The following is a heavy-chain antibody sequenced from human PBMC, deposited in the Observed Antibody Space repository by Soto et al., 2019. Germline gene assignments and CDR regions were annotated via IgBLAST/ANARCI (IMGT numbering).Heavy chain of an antibody. V-gene: IGHV4-31*03. J-gene: IGHJ6*02. Sequence: QVQLQESGPGLVKPSQTLSLTCTVSGGSISSGGYYWSWIRQHPGKGLEWIGYIYYSGSTFYNPSLKSRVTIAVDTSKNQFSLKLSSVTAADTAVYYCAREVYRIAVAGGNGMDVWGQGTTVTVSS. CDR3: AREVYRIAVAGGNGMDV. CDR2: IYYSGST. D-gene: IGHD6-19*01. CDR1: GGSISSGGYY.